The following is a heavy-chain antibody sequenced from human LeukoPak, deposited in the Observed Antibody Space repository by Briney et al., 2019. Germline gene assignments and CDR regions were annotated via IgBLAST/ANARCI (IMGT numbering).Heavy chain of an antibody. J-gene: IGHJ3*02. CDR1: GFTVSSNY. D-gene: IGHD6-19*01. Sequence: GGSLRLSCAASGFTVSSNYMSWVRQAPGKGLEWVSVIYSGGSTYYADSVKGRFTISRDNSKNTLYLQMNSLRAEDTAVYYCARVALDSSGWYYGEHAFDIWGQGTMVTVSS. V-gene: IGHV3-53*01. CDR3: ARVALDSSGWYYGEHAFDI. CDR2: IYSGGST.